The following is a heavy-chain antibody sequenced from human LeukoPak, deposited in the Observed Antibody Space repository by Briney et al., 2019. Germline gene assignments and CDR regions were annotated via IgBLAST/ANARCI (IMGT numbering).Heavy chain of an antibody. V-gene: IGHV5-51*01. CDR2: ISPGDSDT. Sequence: GESLKISCKGSGYSFTNYWIGWVRQMPGKGLEWMGIISPGDSDTRYSPSFQGQVTISADKSIRTAYLQWSSLKASDTAMYYCARREYYDDTTTYYRPFDYWGQGTLVTVSS. CDR1: GYSFTNYW. J-gene: IGHJ4*02. D-gene: IGHD3-22*01. CDR3: ARREYYDDTTTYYRPFDY.